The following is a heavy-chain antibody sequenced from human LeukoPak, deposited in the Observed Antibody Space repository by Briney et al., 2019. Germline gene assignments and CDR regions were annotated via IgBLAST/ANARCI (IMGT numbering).Heavy chain of an antibody. CDR1: GGSISTYY. CDR3: ARGLLVGNSGYYFDS. J-gene: IGHJ4*02. D-gene: IGHD5-12*01. Sequence: PSETLSLTCTVSGGSISTYYWSWIRQPPGKGLDWIGYIHYSGSTNYHPSLKSRVTLSMDTSKKQFSLNVRSVTDADTAVYYCARGLLVGNSGYYFDSWGRGTLVTVSA. CDR2: IHYSGST. V-gene: IGHV4-59*01.